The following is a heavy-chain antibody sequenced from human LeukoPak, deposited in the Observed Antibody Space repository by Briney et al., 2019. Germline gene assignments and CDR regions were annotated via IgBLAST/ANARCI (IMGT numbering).Heavy chain of an antibody. V-gene: IGHV4-39*01. CDR1: GGSISDGSYY. J-gene: IGHJ4*02. CDR2: INYSGTT. D-gene: IGHD4-11*01. CDR3: ASQPTSVIGVDY. Sequence: SETLSLTCTVSGGSISDGSYYWGWIRQPPGKGLEWIGSINYSGTTYYNPSLKSRVTISLDTSKNQFSLQLNSATASDTAVFYCASQPTSVIGVDYRVQGILVTVSS.